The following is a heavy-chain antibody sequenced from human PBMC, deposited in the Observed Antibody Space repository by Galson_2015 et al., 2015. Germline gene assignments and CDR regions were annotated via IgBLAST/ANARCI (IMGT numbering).Heavy chain of an antibody. J-gene: IGHJ4*02. D-gene: IGHD2-2*01. CDR1: GFTFSSYG. Sequence: SLRLSCAASGFTFSSYGLHWVRQAPGKGLEWVAVIWYDGSNKYYADSVKGRFTISRDNSKNTLYLQMNSLRAEDTAVYYCARDSPPQIVVVPAAMRGVFDYWGQGTLVTVSS. CDR2: IWYDGSNK. CDR3: ARDSPPQIVVVPAAMRGVFDY. V-gene: IGHV3-33*01.